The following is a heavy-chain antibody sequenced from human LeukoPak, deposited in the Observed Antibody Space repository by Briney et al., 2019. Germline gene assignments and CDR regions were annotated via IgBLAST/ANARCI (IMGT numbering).Heavy chain of an antibody. CDR1: GFTFSNYA. D-gene: IGHD5-18*01. CDR2: INSDGSST. J-gene: IGHJ6*03. Sequence: GGSLGLSCVASGFTFSNYAMTWVRQAPGQGLVWVSRINSDGSSTNYADSVKGRFTISRDNAKNTLYLQMNSLRAEDTAVYYCARTTGYSYGRVGNYYYYMDVWGKGTTVTVSS. V-gene: IGHV3-74*01. CDR3: ARTTGYSYGRVGNYYYYMDV.